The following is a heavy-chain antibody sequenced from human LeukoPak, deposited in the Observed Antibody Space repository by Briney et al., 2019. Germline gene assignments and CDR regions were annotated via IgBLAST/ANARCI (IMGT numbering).Heavy chain of an antibody. V-gene: IGHV3-21*01. CDR3: ARDGDRIAVAGHDY. J-gene: IGHJ4*02. Sequence: PGGSLRLSCAASGFTFSSYSMNWVRQAPGKGLEWVSSISSSSSYIYYADSVEGRFTISRDNAKNSLYLQMNSLRAEDTAVYYCARDGDRIAVAGHDYWGQGTLVTVSS. D-gene: IGHD6-19*01. CDR1: GFTFSSYS. CDR2: ISSSSSYI.